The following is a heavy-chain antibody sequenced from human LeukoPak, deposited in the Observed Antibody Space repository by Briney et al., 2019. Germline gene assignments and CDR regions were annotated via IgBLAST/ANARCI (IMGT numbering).Heavy chain of an antibody. CDR1: GGSISSGSYY. Sequence: SQTLSLTCTVSGGSISSGSYYWSWIRQPPGKGLEWIGEINHSGSTNYNPSLKSRVTISVDTSKNQFSLKLSSVTAADTAVYYCARGPESYYYMDVWGKGTTVTVSS. CDR2: INHSGST. V-gene: IGHV4-39*07. J-gene: IGHJ6*03. CDR3: ARGPESYYYMDV.